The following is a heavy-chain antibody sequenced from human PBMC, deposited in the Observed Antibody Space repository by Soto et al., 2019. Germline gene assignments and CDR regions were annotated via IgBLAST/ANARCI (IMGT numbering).Heavy chain of an antibody. CDR1: GYTFTSYG. J-gene: IGHJ5*02. CDR2: ISAYNGNT. V-gene: IGHV1-18*01. D-gene: IGHD3-3*01. Sequence: QVQLVQSGAEVKKPGASVKVSCKASGYTFTSYGISWVRQAPGQGLEWVGWISAYNGNTNYAQKLQGRVTMTTDTSTSTAYMELRSLRSNDTAVYYCAREPPSYYDFWSGYPPTGFDPWGQGTLVTVSS. CDR3: AREPPSYYDFWSGYPPTGFDP.